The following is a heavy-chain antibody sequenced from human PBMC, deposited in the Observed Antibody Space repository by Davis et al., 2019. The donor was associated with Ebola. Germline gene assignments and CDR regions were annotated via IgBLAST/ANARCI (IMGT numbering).Heavy chain of an antibody. CDR2: IYYSGST. D-gene: IGHD1-26*01. CDR1: GGSISSYY. V-gene: IGHV4-59*01. CDR3: ASMGATPYNWFDP. J-gene: IGHJ5*02. Sequence: SETLSLTCTVSGGSISSYYWSWIRQPPGKGLEWIGYIYYSGSTNYNPSLKSRVTISVDTSKNQFSLKLSSVTAADTAVYYCASMGATPYNWFDPWGQGTLVTVSS.